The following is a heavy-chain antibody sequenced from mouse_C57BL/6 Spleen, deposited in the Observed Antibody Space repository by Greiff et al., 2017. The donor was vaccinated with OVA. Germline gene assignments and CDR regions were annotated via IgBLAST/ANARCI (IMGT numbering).Heavy chain of an antibody. CDR1: GYTFTSYW. J-gene: IGHJ4*01. CDR3: ARHYYGSSFPYAMDY. D-gene: IGHD1-1*01. CDR2: IYPGSGST. V-gene: IGHV1-55*01. Sequence: VQLQQPGAELVKPGASVKMSCKASGYTFTSYWITWVKQRPGQGLEWIGDIYPGSGSTNYNEKFKSKATLTVDTSSSTAYMQLSSLTSEDSAVYDCARHYYGSSFPYAMDYWGQGTSVTVSS.